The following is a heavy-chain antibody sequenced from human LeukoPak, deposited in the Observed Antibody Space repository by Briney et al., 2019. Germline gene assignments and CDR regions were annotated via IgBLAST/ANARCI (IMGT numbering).Heavy chain of an antibody. CDR3: ARDTPQHLKRYDY. CDR2: INTHNGNT. V-gene: IGHV1-18*01. Sequence: ASVRVSCKASGYNFDKFGIAWVRQAPGQGLEWMGWINTHNGNTKYAQQYQGRVTMTTDTSTSTVYMELRSLRSDDTAVYFCARDTPQHLKRYDYWGQGTQVTVSS. J-gene: IGHJ4*02. D-gene: IGHD6-13*01. CDR1: GYNFDKFG.